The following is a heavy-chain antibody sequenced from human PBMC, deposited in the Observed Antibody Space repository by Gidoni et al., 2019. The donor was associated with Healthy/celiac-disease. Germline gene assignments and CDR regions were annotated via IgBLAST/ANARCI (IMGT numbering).Heavy chain of an antibody. CDR2: IIPIFGTA. V-gene: IGHV1-69*01. Sequence: QVQLVQSGAEVKKPGSSVKVHCKASGGTFSSYAIRWVRQAPGQGLEWMGGIIPIFGTANYAQKFQGRVTITADESTSTAYMELSSLRSEDTAVYYCARAHRDGYNFDYWGQGTLVTVSS. CDR1: GGTFSSYA. D-gene: IGHD5-12*01. J-gene: IGHJ4*02. CDR3: ARAHRDGYNFDY.